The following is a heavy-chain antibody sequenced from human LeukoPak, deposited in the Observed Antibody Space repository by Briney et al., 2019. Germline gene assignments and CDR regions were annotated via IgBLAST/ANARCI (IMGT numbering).Heavy chain of an antibody. D-gene: IGHD6-19*01. CDR1: GGSISSGSYY. J-gene: IGHJ6*03. CDR2: IYTSGST. V-gene: IGHV4-61*02. Sequence: SETLSLTCTVSGGSISSGSYYWSWIRQPAGKGLEWIGRIYTSGSTNYNPSLKSRVTISLDTSKNQFSLKLSSVTAADTAVYYCARATGYSSGWYLSGGVVGSYYYYMDVWGKGTTVTVSS. CDR3: ARATGYSSGWYLSGGVVGSYYYYMDV.